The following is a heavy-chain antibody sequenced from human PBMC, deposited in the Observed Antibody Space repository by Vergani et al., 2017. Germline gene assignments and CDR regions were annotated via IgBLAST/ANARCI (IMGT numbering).Heavy chain of an antibody. Sequence: QVQLVQSGAEVKKPGASVKVSCKASGYTFTSYAMHWVRQAPGQRLEWMGWINTGNGNTKYSQKFQGRVTMTRDTSISTAYMELSRLRSDDTAVYYCASWSIAARRDAFDIWGQGTMVTVSS. CDR3: ASWSIAARRDAFDI. V-gene: IGHV1-3*04. J-gene: IGHJ3*02. CDR1: GYTFTSYA. CDR2: INTGNGNT. D-gene: IGHD6-6*01.